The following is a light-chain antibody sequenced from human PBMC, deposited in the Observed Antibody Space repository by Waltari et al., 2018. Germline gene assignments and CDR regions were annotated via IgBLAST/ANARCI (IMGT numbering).Light chain of an antibody. V-gene: IGLV2-14*03. Sequence: QSALTQPASVSGSPGQSITIPCTGTSSDVGAYDYVSWYQQHPGTAPKLLIYGVDNRPSGVPDCCSGSRSGSTASLTISGLQAEDEADYYCGSYTSGRTYVFGTGTKVSVL. J-gene: IGLJ1*01. CDR2: GVD. CDR1: SSDVGAYDY. CDR3: GSYTSGRTYV.